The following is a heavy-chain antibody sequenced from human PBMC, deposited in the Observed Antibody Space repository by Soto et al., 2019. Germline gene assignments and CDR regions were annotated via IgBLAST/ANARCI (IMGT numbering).Heavy chain of an antibody. D-gene: IGHD4-4*01. CDR3: ASYKPRDYSNYARFDY. V-gene: IGHV3-7*01. Sequence: GGSLRLSCAASGFTFSNYWMSWVRQAPGKGLEWVANIKQDGSEKYYVDSVRGRFTVSRDNAKNSLYLQMSSLRAEDTAVYFCASYKPRDYSNYARFDYWGQGTLVTVSS. CDR2: IKQDGSEK. J-gene: IGHJ4*02. CDR1: GFTFSNYW.